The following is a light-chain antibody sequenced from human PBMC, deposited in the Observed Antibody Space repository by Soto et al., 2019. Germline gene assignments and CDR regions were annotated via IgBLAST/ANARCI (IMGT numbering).Light chain of an antibody. J-gene: IGLJ1*01. CDR2: GNN. CDR1: TSNIGATYD. CDR3: QSYDSSLKYV. V-gene: IGLV1-40*01. Sequence: QSVLTQPPSMSGAPGPRGTISLTGSTSNIGATYDVHWYQQLPGTAPKLLIYGNNNRPSGVPDRFSASKSGTSASLAIAGLQAEDEADYYCQSYDSSLKYVFGTGTKVTVL.